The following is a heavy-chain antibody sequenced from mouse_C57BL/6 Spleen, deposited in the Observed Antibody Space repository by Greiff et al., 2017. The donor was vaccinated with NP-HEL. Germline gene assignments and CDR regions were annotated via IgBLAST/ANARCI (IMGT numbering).Heavy chain of an antibody. J-gene: IGHJ1*03. CDR3: ARQDYYGSSYWYVDV. V-gene: IGHV5-15*01. CDR1: GFTFSDYG. D-gene: IGHD1-1*01. CDR2: ISNLAYSI. Sequence: EVMLVESGGGLVQPGGSLKLSCAASGFTFSDYGMAWVRQAPRKGPEWVAFISNLAYSIYYADTVTGRFTISRENAKNTLYLEMSSLRSEDTAMYYCARQDYYGSSYWYVDVWGTGTTVTVSS.